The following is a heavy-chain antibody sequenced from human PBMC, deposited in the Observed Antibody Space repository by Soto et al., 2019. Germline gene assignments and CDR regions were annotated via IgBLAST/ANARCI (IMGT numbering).Heavy chain of an antibody. CDR2: IKSKTDGGTT. Sequence: AGGSLRLSCAASGFTFSNAWMSWVRQAPGKGLEWVGRIKSKTDGGTTDYAAPVKGRFTISRDDSKNTLYLQMNSLKTEDTAVYYCTTDMGGLLSGTTVTPFDYWGQGTLVTVSS. D-gene: IGHD4-17*01. V-gene: IGHV3-15*01. J-gene: IGHJ4*02. CDR1: GFTFSNAW. CDR3: TTDMGGLLSGTTVTPFDY.